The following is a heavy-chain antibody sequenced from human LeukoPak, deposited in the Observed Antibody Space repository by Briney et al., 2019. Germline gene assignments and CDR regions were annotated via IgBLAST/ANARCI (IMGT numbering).Heavy chain of an antibody. Sequence: SQTLSLTCAISGDSFSTNTAAWGWLRQSPWRGLEWLGRTYYRSKWYSDYAVSVRGLITIDPDTSKNQFSLQLTSVTPEDTAVYYCVRYTGWFYFDYWGQGTLVTVSS. D-gene: IGHD6-19*01. CDR2: TYYRSKWYS. V-gene: IGHV6-1*01. J-gene: IGHJ4*02. CDR1: GDSFSTNTAA. CDR3: VRYTGWFYFDY.